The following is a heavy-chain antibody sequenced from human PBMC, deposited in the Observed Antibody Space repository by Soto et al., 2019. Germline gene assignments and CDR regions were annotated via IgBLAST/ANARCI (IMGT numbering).Heavy chain of an antibody. CDR1: GFTFSSYA. J-gene: IGHJ5*02. Sequence: EVQLLESGGGLVQPGGSLRLSCAASGFTFSSYAMSWVRQAPGKGLEWVSASSGSGGSTYYADSVKCRFTISRDNSKNTLYLQMNSLRAEDTSVYYCAKVLLRSAISGSSPCVQGTLVTVSS. CDR3: AKVLLRSAISGSSP. CDR2: SSGSGGST. V-gene: IGHV3-23*01. D-gene: IGHD6-6*01.